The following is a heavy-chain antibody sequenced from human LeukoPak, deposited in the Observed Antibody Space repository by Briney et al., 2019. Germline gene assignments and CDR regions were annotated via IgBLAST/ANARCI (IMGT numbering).Heavy chain of an antibody. CDR3: ASGFPHRDYYDSSGYYLFDY. D-gene: IGHD3-22*01. CDR1: GFTFSSYS. CDR2: ISSSSSYI. V-gene: IGHV3-21*01. Sequence: PGGSLRLSCAASGFTFSSYSMNWVRQAPGKGLEWVSSISSSSSYICYADSVKGRFTISRDNAKNSLYLQMNSLRAEDTAVYYCASGFPHRDYYDSSGYYLFDYWGQGTLVTVSS. J-gene: IGHJ4*02.